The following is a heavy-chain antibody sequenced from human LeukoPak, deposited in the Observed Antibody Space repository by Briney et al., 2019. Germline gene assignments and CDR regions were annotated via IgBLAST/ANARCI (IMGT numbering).Heavy chain of an antibody. D-gene: IGHD5-24*01. J-gene: IGHJ4*02. CDR3: GRGHVDLIDH. CDR2: LNGDGSIT. Sequence: GESLKISCAASGFTFRSSWMHWVRQAPGKGLMWMSRLNGDGSITSSADSVKGRFIISRDNAKNTLYLQMNSLRAEGTAIYFCGRGHVDLIDHWGRGTLVTVSS. V-gene: IGHV3-74*01. CDR1: GFTFRSSW.